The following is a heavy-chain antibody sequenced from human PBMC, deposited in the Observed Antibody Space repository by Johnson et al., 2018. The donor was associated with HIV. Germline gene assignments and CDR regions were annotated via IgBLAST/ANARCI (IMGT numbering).Heavy chain of an antibody. V-gene: IGHV3-30*04. J-gene: IGHJ3*02. Sequence: QVLLVESGGGVVQPGRSLRLSCAASGFTFSSYAMHWVRQAPGKGLEWVAVISYDGSYKYYTDSVKGRFTISRDNSKNTLYLQMNSLRAEDTAVYYCARALEVGATTANEAFDIWGQGTMVTVSS. CDR2: ISYDGSYK. CDR1: GFTFSSYA. CDR3: ARALEVGATTANEAFDI. D-gene: IGHD1-26*01.